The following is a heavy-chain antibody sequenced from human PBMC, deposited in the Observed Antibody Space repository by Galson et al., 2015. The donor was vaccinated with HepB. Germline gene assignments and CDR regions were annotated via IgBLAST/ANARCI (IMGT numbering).Heavy chain of an antibody. CDR1: GFTFSNYS. J-gene: IGHJ4*02. D-gene: IGHD5-18*01. V-gene: IGHV3-21*01. CDR3: ARGTGYSYGPFDS. CDR2: IISSRSYK. Sequence: SLRLSCAASGFTFSNYSMNWVRQAPGKGLEWVSFIISSRSYKSQADSVKGRFTISRDNTKNFLYLQMNSLRVEDTAVYYCARGTGYSYGPFDSLGQGILVRVSS.